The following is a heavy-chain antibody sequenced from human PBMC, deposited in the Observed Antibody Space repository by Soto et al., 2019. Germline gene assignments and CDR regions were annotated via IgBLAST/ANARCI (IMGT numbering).Heavy chain of an antibody. D-gene: IGHD3-16*01. J-gene: IGHJ4*02. CDR2: IIPVFGTT. CDR1: GGLFSSFA. CDR3: GRGGGPYVWFNEF. Sequence: QEQLVQSGPEVKKPGSSVKVSCKDSGGLFSSFAISWVRQAPGQGLEWLGGIIPVFGTTNYAEKFQGRLTITADESTNTAYMELRSLTSGDTAMYYCGRGGGPYVWFNEFWGQGTLVTVSS. V-gene: IGHV1-69*01.